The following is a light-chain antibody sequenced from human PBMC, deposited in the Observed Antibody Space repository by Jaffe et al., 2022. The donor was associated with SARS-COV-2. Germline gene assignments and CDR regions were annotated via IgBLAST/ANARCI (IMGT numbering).Light chain of an antibody. J-gene: IGKJ3*01. CDR3: RQSYVTPFT. V-gene: IGKV1-39*01. Sequence: DIHMTQSPSSLSASVGDRVIITCRASQSIGTSLNWFYQKPGKAPKVLIYGASSLKSDVPSRFSGSGSGTDFTLTISSLQPEDFATYFCRQSYVTPFTFGPGTKVDI. CDR2: GAS. CDR1: QSIGTS.